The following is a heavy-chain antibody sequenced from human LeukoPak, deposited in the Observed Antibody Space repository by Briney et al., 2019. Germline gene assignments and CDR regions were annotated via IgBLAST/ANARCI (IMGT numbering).Heavy chain of an antibody. CDR1: GGSISSYY. J-gene: IGHJ4*02. CDR3: ARAVGVRGSSLPDY. D-gene: IGHD1-26*01. CDR2: IYYSGST. V-gene: IGHV4-59*08. Sequence: SETLSLTCTVSGGSISSYYWSWIRQPPGKGLEWIGYIYYSGSTNYNPSLKSRVTISVDTSKNQFSLKLSSVTAADTAVYFCARAVGVRGSSLPDYWGQGTLVTVSS.